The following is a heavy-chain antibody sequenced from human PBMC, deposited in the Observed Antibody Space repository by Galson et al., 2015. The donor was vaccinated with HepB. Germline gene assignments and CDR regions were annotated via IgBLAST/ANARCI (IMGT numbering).Heavy chain of an antibody. J-gene: IGHJ5*02. Sequence: QGLEWMGIMNPSDGSTKYAQRFQGTVTMTRDTSKSHFSLNLSSVTAADTAVYYCVRGELIEGFDPWGQGTLVTVSS. D-gene: IGHD1-7*01. CDR3: VRGELIEGFDP. CDR2: MNPSDGST. V-gene: IGHV1-46*01.